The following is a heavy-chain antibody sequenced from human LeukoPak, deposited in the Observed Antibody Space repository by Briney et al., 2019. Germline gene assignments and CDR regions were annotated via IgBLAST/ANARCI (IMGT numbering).Heavy chain of an antibody. CDR1: GFTFSSYA. Sequence: PGGSLRLSCAASGFTFSSYAMHWVRQAPGKGLEWVAVISYDGSNKYYADSVKGRFTISRDNSKNTLYLQMNSLRVEDTAVYYCAKYRTGGALDYWGQGTLVTVSS. V-gene: IGHV3-30-3*02. CDR2: ISYDGSNK. J-gene: IGHJ4*02. D-gene: IGHD2-8*02. CDR3: AKYRTGGALDY.